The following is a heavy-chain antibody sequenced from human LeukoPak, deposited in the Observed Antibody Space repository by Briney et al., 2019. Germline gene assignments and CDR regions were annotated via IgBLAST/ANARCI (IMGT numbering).Heavy chain of an antibody. V-gene: IGHV1-69*05. J-gene: IGHJ6*03. CDR3: ARAFTNYYDSSGYSYYYYYYMDV. Sequence: ASVKVSCKASGGTFSNYAISWVRQAPGQGLEWMGGIIPIFGTANYAQKFQGRVTITTDESTSTAYMELSSLRSEDTAVYYCARAFTNYYDSSGYSYYYYYYMDVWGKGTTVTVSS. D-gene: IGHD3-22*01. CDR2: IIPIFGTA. CDR1: GGTFSNYA.